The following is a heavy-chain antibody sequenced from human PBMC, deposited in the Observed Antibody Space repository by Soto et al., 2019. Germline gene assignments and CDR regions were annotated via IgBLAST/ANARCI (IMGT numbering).Heavy chain of an antibody. D-gene: IGHD3-3*01. CDR2: ISSSSSYI. Sequence: GGSLRLSCAASGFTFSSYSMNWVRQAPGKGLEWVSSISSSSSYIYYADSVKGRFTISRDNAKNSLYLQMNSLRAEDTAVYYCARDYQAEFLAWLKDYYYYGMDVWGQGTTVTVSS. J-gene: IGHJ6*02. CDR3: ARDYQAEFLAWLKDYYYYGMDV. V-gene: IGHV3-21*01. CDR1: GFTFSSYS.